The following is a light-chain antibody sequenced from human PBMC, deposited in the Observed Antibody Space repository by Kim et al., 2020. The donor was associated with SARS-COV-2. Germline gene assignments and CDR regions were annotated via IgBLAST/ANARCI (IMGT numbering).Light chain of an antibody. Sequence: SYELTQPPSVSVSPGQTASITCSGDKLGDKYACWYQQKPGQSPVLVIYQDRKWPSGIPERFSGYNSGNTATLTISGTQAMDEADYYCQAWDSSTASYVFG. CDR1: KLGDKY. V-gene: IGLV3-1*01. CDR2: QDR. J-gene: IGLJ1*01. CDR3: QAWDSSTASYV.